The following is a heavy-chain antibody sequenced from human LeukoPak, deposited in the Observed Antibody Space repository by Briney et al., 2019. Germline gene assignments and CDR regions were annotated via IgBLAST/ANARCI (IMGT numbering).Heavy chain of an antibody. CDR2: ISGSGGST. Sequence: GGSLRLSCAASGFTFSSYAMSWVRQAPGKGLECVTAISGSGGSTYYADSVKGRFTISRDNSKNTLYLQMNSLRAEDTAVYYCAKLSYYCSSTSCRYFQHWGQGTLVTVSS. CDR1: GFTFSSYA. CDR3: AKLSYYCSSTSCRYFQH. J-gene: IGHJ1*01. D-gene: IGHD2-2*01. V-gene: IGHV3-23*01.